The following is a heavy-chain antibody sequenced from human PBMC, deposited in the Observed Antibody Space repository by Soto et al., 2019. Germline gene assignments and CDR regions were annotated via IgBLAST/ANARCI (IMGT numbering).Heavy chain of an antibody. CDR1: GGSLSSTTYY. Sequence: QLQLQESGPGLVKPSETLSLTCTVSGGSLSSTTYYWGWIRQPPGKGLEWIGSSYYSGSTYYNPSLKSRVTISVDTSKNQFSLKLSSVTAADTAVYYCARGYNGYFNYWGQGTLVTVSS. V-gene: IGHV4-39*01. CDR2: SYYSGST. J-gene: IGHJ4*02. D-gene: IGHD5-18*01. CDR3: ARGYNGYFNY.